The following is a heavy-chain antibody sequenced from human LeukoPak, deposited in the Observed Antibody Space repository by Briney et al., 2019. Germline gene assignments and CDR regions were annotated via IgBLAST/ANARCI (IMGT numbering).Heavy chain of an antibody. V-gene: IGHV4-4*07. Sequence: SETLSLTCTVSGGSINNYYWSWVRQPPLKGLDWIGCIYSTGDTSYNPSLESRVSISMDTSKNHFSLEITSVTAADTAVYYCARGSRVYDRSGFHTWHDYWGHGTLVTVSS. J-gene: IGHJ4*03. CDR3: ARGSRVYDRSGFHTWHDY. D-gene: IGHD3-22*01. CDR1: GGSINNYY. CDR2: IYSTGDT.